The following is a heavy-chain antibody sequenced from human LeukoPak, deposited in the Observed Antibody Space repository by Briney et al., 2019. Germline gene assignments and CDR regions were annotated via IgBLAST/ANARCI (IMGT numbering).Heavy chain of an antibody. CDR1: GYTFTSYG. V-gene: IGHV1-18*01. D-gene: IGHD3-22*01. Sequence: GASVKVSCKASGYTFTSYGISWVRQAPGQGLEWMGWISAYNGNTNYAQKLQGRVTMTTDTSTSTAYMELRSLRSDDTAVYYCARDGEYYYDSSGYQYYMDVWGKGTTVTVSS. CDR3: ARDGEYYYDSSGYQYYMDV. J-gene: IGHJ6*03. CDR2: ISAYNGNT.